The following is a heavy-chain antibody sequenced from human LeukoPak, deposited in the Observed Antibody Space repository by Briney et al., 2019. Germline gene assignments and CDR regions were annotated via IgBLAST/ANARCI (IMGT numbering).Heavy chain of an antibody. CDR2: IWYDGSNK. CDR3: ARDNVDPITGKMIDY. J-gene: IGHJ4*02. D-gene: IGHD1-14*01. Sequence: RRTLRLSCAASGFTFSSYGMHWVRQAPGKGLEWVAVIWYDGSNKYYADSVKGRFTISRANYQNTLSMKMNSLRGEDTAVYYCARDNVDPITGKMIDYWGQGTLVTVSS. V-gene: IGHV3-33*01. CDR1: GFTFSSYG.